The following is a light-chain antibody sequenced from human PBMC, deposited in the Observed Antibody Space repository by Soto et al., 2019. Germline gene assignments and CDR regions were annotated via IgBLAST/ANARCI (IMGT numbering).Light chain of an antibody. CDR2: GAS. CDR1: QSVSSD. J-gene: IGKJ2*01. Sequence: EIVMTQSPATLSVSPGERATLSCRASQSVSSDLAWYQQKPGQAPRLLMYGASTRATGVPARFSGSGSGTDFTLTISRLEPEDFAVYYCQQDGSSLYTFGQGTKLEIK. CDR3: QQDGSSLYT. V-gene: IGKV3-15*01.